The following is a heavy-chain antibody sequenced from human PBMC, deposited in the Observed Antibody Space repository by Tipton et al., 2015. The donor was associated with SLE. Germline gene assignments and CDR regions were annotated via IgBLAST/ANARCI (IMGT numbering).Heavy chain of an antibody. CDR3: ARAPSYYASGMDY. CDR2: IRNRANSYIT. D-gene: IGHD3-10*01. CDR1: GFTVNTKY. V-gene: IGHV3-72*01. J-gene: IGHJ4*02. Sequence: SLRLSCAASGFTVNTKYMTWVRQAPGKGLEWVARIRNRANSYITHYAASVKGRFIISRDDSENSLYLHMNSLKTEDTAVYYCARAPSYYASGMDYWGRGTLVTVSS.